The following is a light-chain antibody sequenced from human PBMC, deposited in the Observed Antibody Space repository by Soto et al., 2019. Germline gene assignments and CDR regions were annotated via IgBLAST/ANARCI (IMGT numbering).Light chain of an antibody. V-gene: IGKV3-15*01. CDR3: QQRSNWPRLT. Sequence: EIVMMQSPATLSVSPGERATLSCRASQNVLSNLAWYQQKPGQAPRLLIYGASTRATGLPARFSGSGSGTQFTLTISSLQSEDFAVYYCQQRSNWPRLTFGGGTKVEIK. CDR2: GAS. J-gene: IGKJ4*01. CDR1: QNVLSN.